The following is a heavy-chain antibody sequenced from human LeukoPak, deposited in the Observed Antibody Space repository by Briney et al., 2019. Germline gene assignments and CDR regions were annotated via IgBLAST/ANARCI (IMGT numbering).Heavy chain of an antibody. V-gene: IGHV4-59*12. J-gene: IGHJ4*02. D-gene: IGHD3-3*01. CDR2: IYHSGST. CDR1: GGSISSYY. CDR3: ARSFTYDFWSGYGY. Sequence: SETLSLTCTVSGGSISSYYWSWIRQPPGKGLEWIGYIYHSGSTYYNPSLKSRVTISVDRSKNQFSLKLSSVTAADTAVYYCARSFTYDFWSGYGYWGQGTLVTVSS.